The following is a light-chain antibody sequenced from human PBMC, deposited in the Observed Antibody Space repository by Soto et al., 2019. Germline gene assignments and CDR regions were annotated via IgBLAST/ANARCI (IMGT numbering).Light chain of an antibody. J-gene: IGKJ5*01. V-gene: IGKV3-20*01. CDR3: QQYNGWPIT. Sequence: IVLTQSPGTLSLSPWERATLSCRSSQSVSSSYLAWYQQKPGQAPRLLIYGASSRATGLPDRFSGSGSGTDFTLTISRLEPEDFAVYYCQQYNGWPITFGQGTRLEIK. CDR2: GAS. CDR1: QSVSSSY.